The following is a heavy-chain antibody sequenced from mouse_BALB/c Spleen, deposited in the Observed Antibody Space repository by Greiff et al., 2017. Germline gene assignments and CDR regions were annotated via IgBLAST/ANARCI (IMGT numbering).Heavy chain of an antibody. D-gene: IGHD1-1*01. J-gene: IGHJ3*01. CDR2: ISSGSSTI. CDR3: ARSFYYYGSSSWFAY. CDR1: GFTFSSFG. Sequence: EVKVVESGGGLVQPGGSRKLSCAASGFTFSSFGMHWVRQAPEKGLEWVAYISSGSSTIYYADTVKGRFTISRDNPKNTLFLQMTSLRSEDTAMYYCARSFYYYGSSSWFAYWGQGTLVTVSA. V-gene: IGHV5-17*02.